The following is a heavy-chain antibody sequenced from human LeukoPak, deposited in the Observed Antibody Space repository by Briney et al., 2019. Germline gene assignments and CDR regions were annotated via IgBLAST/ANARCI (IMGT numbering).Heavy chain of an antibody. CDR2: IIPIFGTA. V-gene: IGHV1-69*13. CDR1: GGTFSSYA. CDR3: ARHYDILTGYAAGY. D-gene: IGHD3-9*01. Sequence: SVKVSCKASGGTFSSYAISWVRQAPGQGLEWMGGIIPIFGTANYAQKFQGRVTITADESTSTAYLELSSLRSEDTAVYYCARHYDILTGYAAGYWGQGTLVTVSS. J-gene: IGHJ4*02.